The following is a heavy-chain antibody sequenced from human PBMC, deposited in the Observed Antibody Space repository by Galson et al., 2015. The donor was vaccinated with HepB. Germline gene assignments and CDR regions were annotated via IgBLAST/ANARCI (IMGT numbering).Heavy chain of an antibody. CDR2: SSGSGGST. J-gene: IGHJ4*02. CDR3: AKDLMQQSPDLHIAAAGERNPPDY. Sequence: SLRLSCAASGVTVSSYAMSWARQAPGKGLEWVSASSGSGGSTYYADSVKGRFTISRDNSKNTLYLQMNSLRAEDTAVYYCAKDLMQQSPDLHIAAAGERNPPDYWGQGTLVTVSS. V-gene: IGHV3-23*01. CDR1: GVTVSSYA. D-gene: IGHD6-13*01.